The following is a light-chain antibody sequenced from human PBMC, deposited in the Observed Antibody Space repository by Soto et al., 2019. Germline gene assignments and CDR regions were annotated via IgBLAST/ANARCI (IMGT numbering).Light chain of an antibody. J-gene: IGKJ1*01. CDR2: NAS. CDR1: QNIFTW. V-gene: IGKV1-5*01. Sequence: DIQMTQSRSALSASVGDRVTITCRASQNIFTWLAWYQQKPETAPKVLIYNASNLESGVPSRFSGGGSGTEFTLTISSLQPYVFATYYCQKYDRFWTFGQGTKVE. CDR3: QKYDRFWT.